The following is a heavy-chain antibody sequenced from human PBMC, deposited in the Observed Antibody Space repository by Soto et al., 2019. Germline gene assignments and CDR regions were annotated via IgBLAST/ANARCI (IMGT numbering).Heavy chain of an antibody. D-gene: IGHD6-13*01. Sequence: QVQLVQSGAEVKKPGASVKVSCKAAGYTFSSYYMHWVRQAPGQGLEWMGMSNPSGGSTSYAQELQGRVTMTRDTSTSTVYMEPSSLRSEDTAVYYCSSSNTGYSGSWLGYWGAGTLVAVSS. CDR1: GYTFSSYY. V-gene: IGHV1-46*03. CDR2: SNPSGGST. CDR3: SSSNTGYSGSWLGY. J-gene: IGHJ4*02.